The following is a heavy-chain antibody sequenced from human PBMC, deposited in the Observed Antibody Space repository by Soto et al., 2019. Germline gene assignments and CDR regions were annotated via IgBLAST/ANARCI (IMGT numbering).Heavy chain of an antibody. D-gene: IGHD6-19*01. CDR3: ARALQHSSTFDY. Sequence: GGSLRLSCAASGFTFSDYYMSWIRQAPGKGLELVSYISSSGSTIYYADSVKGRFTISRDNAKNSLYLQMNSLRAEDTAVYYCARALQHSSTFDYWGQGTLVTVSS. CDR1: GFTFSDYY. J-gene: IGHJ4*02. V-gene: IGHV3-11*01. CDR2: ISSSGSTI.